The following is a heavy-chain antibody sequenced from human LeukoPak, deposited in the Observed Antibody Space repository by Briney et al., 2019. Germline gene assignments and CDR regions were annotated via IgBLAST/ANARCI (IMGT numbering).Heavy chain of an antibody. CDR3: ARGRSGNWFDP. CDR2: INPNSGGT. CDR1: GYTFTSYG. D-gene: IGHD3-3*01. V-gene: IGHV1-2*02. Sequence: ASVKVSCKASGYTFTSYGISWVRQAPGQGLEWMGWINPNSGGTNYAQKFQGRVTMTRDTSISTAYMELSRLRSDDTAVYYCARGRSGNWFDPWGQGTLVTVSS. J-gene: IGHJ5*02.